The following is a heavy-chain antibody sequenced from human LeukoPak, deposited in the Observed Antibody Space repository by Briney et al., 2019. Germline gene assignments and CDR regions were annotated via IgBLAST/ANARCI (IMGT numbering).Heavy chain of an antibody. J-gene: IGHJ4*02. Sequence: GSLRLSCAASGFTFSSYAMSWVRQAPGKGLEWVSAISGSGGSTYYADSVKGRFTISRDNSKNTLYLQMNSLRAEGTAVYYCAKGVGYSSGWYSGYYFDYWGQGTLVTVSS. D-gene: IGHD6-19*01. V-gene: IGHV3-23*01. CDR2: ISGSGGST. CDR3: AKGVGYSSGWYSGYYFDY. CDR1: GFTFSSYA.